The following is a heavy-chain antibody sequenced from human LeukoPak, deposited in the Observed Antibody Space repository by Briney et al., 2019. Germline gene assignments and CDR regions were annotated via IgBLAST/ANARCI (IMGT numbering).Heavy chain of an antibody. CDR3: SRGSGWLSVY. Sequence: GGSLRLSCTASGFTFGDYLMSWFRQAPGKGLEWIGFISGETTEYAASVKGRFTISRDDSTSIAYLQMNSLTTEDTAVYYCSRGSGWLSVYWGQGTLVTVSS. D-gene: IGHD6-19*01. J-gene: IGHJ4*02. V-gene: IGHV3-49*03. CDR2: ISGETT. CDR1: GFTFGDYL.